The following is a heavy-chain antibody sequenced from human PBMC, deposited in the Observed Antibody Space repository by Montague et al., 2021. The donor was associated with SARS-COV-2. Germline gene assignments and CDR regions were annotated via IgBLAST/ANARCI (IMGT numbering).Heavy chain of an antibody. V-gene: IGHV3-9*01. D-gene: IGHD6-19*01. CDR2: ISWNSDNI. Sequence: SLRLPCAASGFTFDDYAMHWVRQAPGKGLEWVSGISWNSDNIGYADSVKGRFTISRDNAKNSLYLQMNSLRAEDTALYYCAKLDSGWYSEGYGMDVWGLGTTVTVSS. J-gene: IGHJ6*02. CDR3: AKLDSGWYSEGYGMDV. CDR1: GFTFDDYA.